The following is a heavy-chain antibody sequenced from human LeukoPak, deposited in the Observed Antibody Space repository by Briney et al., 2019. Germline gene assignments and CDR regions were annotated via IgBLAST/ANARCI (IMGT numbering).Heavy chain of an antibody. CDR2: ISYEGSNK. D-gene: IGHD3-10*01. CDR1: GFTFSSHG. CDR3: AKDLGYIWFRERNYFDS. Sequence: GRSLRLSCAPSGFTFSSHGMHWVRQAPGKGLEWVAVISYEGSNKYYAGSVKSRFSISRDNSKNTLYLRMSRLRAEDTAVYYCAKDLGYIWFRERNYFDSWGQGTLVTVSS. J-gene: IGHJ4*02. V-gene: IGHV3-30*18.